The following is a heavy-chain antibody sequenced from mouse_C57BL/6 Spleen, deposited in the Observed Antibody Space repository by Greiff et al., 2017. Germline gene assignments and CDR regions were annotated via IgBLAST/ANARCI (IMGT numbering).Heavy chain of an antibody. V-gene: IGHV1-61*01. CDR3: AREDDGSAFAY. D-gene: IGHD2-3*01. CDR1: GYTFTSYW. Sequence: QVQLQQPGAELVRPGSSVKLSCKASGYTFTSYWMDWVKQRPGQGLEWIGNIYPSDSETHYNQKFKDKATLTVDKSSSTAYMQLSSLTSEDSAVYYCAREDDGSAFAYWGQGTLVTVSA. CDR2: IYPSDSET. J-gene: IGHJ3*01.